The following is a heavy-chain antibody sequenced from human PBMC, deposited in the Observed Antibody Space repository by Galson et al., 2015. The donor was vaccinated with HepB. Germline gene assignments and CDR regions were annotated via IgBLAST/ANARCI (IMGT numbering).Heavy chain of an antibody. CDR2: ISGSGGST. D-gene: IGHD3-10*01. Sequence: SLRLSCAASGFTFSDYYMSWIRQAPGKGLEWVSAISGSGGSTYYADSVKGRFTISRDNSKNTLYLQMNSLRAEDTAVYYCAKKGRRGSGSEYYFDYWGQGTLVTVSS. J-gene: IGHJ4*02. CDR3: AKKGRRGSGSEYYFDY. CDR1: GFTFSDYY. V-gene: IGHV3-23*01.